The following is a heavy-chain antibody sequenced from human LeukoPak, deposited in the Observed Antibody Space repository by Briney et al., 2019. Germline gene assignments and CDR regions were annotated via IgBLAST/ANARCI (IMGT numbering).Heavy chain of an antibody. Sequence: KPGGSLRLSCAASGFTFSSYSMNWARQAPGKGLEWVSSISSSSSYIHSADSVRGRFTISRDNAKNSLFLQMNSLRAEDTAVYYCARDEWGDAFDIWGQGTMVTVFS. V-gene: IGHV3-21*01. CDR3: ARDEWGDAFDI. CDR2: ISSSSSYI. J-gene: IGHJ3*02. CDR1: GFTFSSYS. D-gene: IGHD1-26*01.